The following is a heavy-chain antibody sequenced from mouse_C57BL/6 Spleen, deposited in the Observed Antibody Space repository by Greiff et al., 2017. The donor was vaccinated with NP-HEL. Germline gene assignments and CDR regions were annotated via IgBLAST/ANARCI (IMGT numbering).Heavy chain of an antibody. J-gene: IGHJ2*01. CDR1: GYSFTSYY. V-gene: IGHV1-66*01. D-gene: IGHD2-4*01. Sequence: QVQLQQSGPELVKPGASVKISCKASGYSFTSYYIHWVKQRPGQGLEWIGWIYPGSGNTKYNEKFKGKATLTADTSSSTAYMQLSSLTSEDSAVYYCARIPYDYDDYWGQGTTLTVSS. CDR2: IYPGSGNT. CDR3: ARIPYDYDDY.